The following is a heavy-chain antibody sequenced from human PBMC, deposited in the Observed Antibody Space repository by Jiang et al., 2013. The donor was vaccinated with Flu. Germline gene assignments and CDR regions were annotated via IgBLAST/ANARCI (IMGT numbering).Heavy chain of an antibody. J-gene: IGHJ3*02. CDR3: ARGRVEMATIRAFDI. V-gene: IGHV4-30-2*01. D-gene: IGHD5-24*01. CDR2: IYHSGST. Sequence: SGLVKPSQTLSLTCAVSGGSISSGGYSWSWIRQPPGKGLEWIGYIYHSGSTYYNPSLKSRVTISVDRSKNQFSLKLSSVTAADTAVYYCARGRVEMATIRAFDIWGQGTMVTVSS. CDR1: GGSISSGGYS.